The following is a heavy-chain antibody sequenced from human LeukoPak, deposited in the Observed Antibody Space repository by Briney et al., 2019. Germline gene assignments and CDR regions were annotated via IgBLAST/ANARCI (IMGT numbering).Heavy chain of an antibody. CDR2: INSDGSST. CDR1: GFTLSNYW. V-gene: IGHV3-74*01. Sequence: PGGSLRLSCAASGFTLSNYWMHWVRQAPGKGLVWVSRINSDGSSTNYADSVKGRFTISRDNAKNTLYLQMNSLRDEDTAVFYCARVSHEFDYWGQGTLVTVSS. J-gene: IGHJ4*02. D-gene: IGHD2-8*01. CDR3: ARVSHEFDY.